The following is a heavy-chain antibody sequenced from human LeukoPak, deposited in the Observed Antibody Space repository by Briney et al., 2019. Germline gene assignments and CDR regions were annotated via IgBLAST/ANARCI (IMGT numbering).Heavy chain of an antibody. V-gene: IGHV3-21*01. CDR3: ARDDPSPGYSSGWSYFDY. J-gene: IGHJ4*02. Sequence: GGSLRLSCAASGFTFSSYSMNWVRQAPGKGLEWVSSISSSSSYIYYADSVKGRFTISRDNAKNSLYLQMNSLRAEDTAVYYCARDDPSPGYSSGWSYFDYWGQGTLVTVSS. CDR2: ISSSSSYI. CDR1: GFTFSSYS. D-gene: IGHD6-19*01.